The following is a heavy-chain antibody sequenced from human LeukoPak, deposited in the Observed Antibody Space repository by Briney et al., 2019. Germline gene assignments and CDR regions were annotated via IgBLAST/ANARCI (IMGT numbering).Heavy chain of an antibody. CDR1: GGSISSGDYY. D-gene: IGHD1-26*01. J-gene: IGHJ4*02. Sequence: SQTLSLTCTVSGGSISSGDYYWSWIRQPPGKGLEWIGCIYYSGSTYYNPSLKSRVTISVDTSKNQFSLKLSSVTAADTAVYYCARVSRGELLLIDYWGQGTLVTVSS. CDR3: ARVSRGELLLIDY. CDR2: IYYSGST. V-gene: IGHV4-30-4*08.